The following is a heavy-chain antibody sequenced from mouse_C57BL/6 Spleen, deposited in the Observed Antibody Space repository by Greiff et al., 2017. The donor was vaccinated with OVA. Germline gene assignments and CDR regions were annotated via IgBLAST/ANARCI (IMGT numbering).Heavy chain of an antibody. V-gene: IGHV1-15*01. D-gene: IGHD1-1*01. CDR3: TRESYYYGSSYQYFDV. Sequence: ESGAELVRPGASVTLSCKASGYTFTDYEMHWVKQTPVHGLEWIGAIDPETGGTAYNQKFKGKAILTADKSSSTAYMELRSLTSEDSAVYYCTRESYYYGSSYQYFDVWGTGTTVTVSS. J-gene: IGHJ1*03. CDR1: GYTFTDYE. CDR2: IDPETGGT.